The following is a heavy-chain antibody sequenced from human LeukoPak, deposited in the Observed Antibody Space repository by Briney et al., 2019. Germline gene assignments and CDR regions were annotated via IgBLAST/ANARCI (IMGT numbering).Heavy chain of an antibody. Sequence: GGSLRLSCAASGFTFSSYSMKWVRQAPGMGLEWVSSISSSSSYIYYADSVKGRFTISRDNAKNSLYLQMNSLRAEDTAVYYCARDLSGSYSALDYWGQGTLVTVSS. CDR1: GFTFSSYS. J-gene: IGHJ4*02. D-gene: IGHD1-26*01. CDR3: ARDLSGSYSALDY. V-gene: IGHV3-21*01. CDR2: ISSSSSYI.